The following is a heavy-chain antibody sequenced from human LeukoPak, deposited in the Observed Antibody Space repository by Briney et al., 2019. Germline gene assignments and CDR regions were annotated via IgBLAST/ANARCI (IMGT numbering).Heavy chain of an antibody. V-gene: IGHV3-30*02. D-gene: IGHD3-3*01. CDR3: AKEGDDFWSGLYYYYYMDV. CDR2: IRYDGSNK. J-gene: IGHJ6*03. CDR1: GFTFSSYG. Sequence: PGGSLRLSCAASGFTFSSYGMHWVRQAPGKGLEWVAFIRYDGSNKYYADSVKGRFTISRDNSKNTLYLQMNSLRAEDTAVYYCAKEGDDFWSGLYYYYYMDVWGKGTTDTVSS.